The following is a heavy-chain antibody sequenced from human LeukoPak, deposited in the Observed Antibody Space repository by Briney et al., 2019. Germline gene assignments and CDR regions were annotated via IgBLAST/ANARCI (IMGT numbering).Heavy chain of an antibody. D-gene: IGHD1-1*01. CDR3: AKVPGPYYMDV. CDR1: GFTFSSYS. J-gene: IGHJ6*03. V-gene: IGHV3-21*04. Sequence: GGSLRLSCAASGFTFSSYSMNWVRQAPGKGLEWVSSISSSSSYIYYADSVKGRFTISRDNSKNTVSLQMSSLRAEDTAVYYCAKVPGPYYMDVWGKGTTVTISS. CDR2: ISSSSSYI.